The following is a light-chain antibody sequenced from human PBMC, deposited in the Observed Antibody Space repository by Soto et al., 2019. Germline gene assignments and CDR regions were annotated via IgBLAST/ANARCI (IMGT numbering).Light chain of an antibody. CDR3: QQSYSTPLT. CDR1: QSISSY. V-gene: IGKV1-39*01. CDR2: AAS. J-gene: IGKJ4*01. Sequence: DIHMTQSPSSLSVSVGDRVTITCRASQSISSYLNWYQQKPGKAPKLLIYAASSLQSGVPSRFSGSGSGTDFTLTISSLQPEDFATYYCQQSYSTPLTFGGGTKVDIK.